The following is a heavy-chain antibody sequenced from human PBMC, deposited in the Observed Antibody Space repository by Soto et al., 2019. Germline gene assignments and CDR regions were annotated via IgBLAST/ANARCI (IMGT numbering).Heavy chain of an antibody. CDR2: IKSKTDGGTT. D-gene: IGHD3-9*01. Sequence: PGGSLRLSCAASGFTFSNAWMSWVRQAPVKGLERVGRIKSKTDGGTTDYDAPVKGRFTISRDDSKNKLYLQMNSLKTEDTAVYYCTTDLVSMARGTDYWGQGTLVTVSS. CDR3: TTDLVSMARGTDY. J-gene: IGHJ4*02. CDR1: GFTFSNAW. V-gene: IGHV3-15*01.